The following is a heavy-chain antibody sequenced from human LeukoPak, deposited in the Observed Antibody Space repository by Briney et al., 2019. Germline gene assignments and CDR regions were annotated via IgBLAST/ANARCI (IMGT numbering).Heavy chain of an antibody. CDR2: IKHDGSEE. V-gene: IGHV3-7*01. CDR3: VRTFRFLEWPDASDL. CDR1: GFTFSSYL. D-gene: IGHD3-3*01. Sequence: GGSLRLSCAASGFTFSSYLMTWVRQAPGKGLQWVANIKHDGSEEYYVDSVKGRFTISRDNARNSLYLQMNSLRVEDTAVYYCVRTFRFLEWPDASDLWGQGTMVAVSS. J-gene: IGHJ3*01.